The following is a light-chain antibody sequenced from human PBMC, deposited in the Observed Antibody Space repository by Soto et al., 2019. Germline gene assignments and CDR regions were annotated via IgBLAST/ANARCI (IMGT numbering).Light chain of an antibody. Sequence: EIVLTQSPGTLSLSPGERATLSCRASQSVSSSYLAWYQQKPGQAPRLLIYGASSRATGIPARFSDSGSGTDFTLTISRLEPEDFAVYYCQQYGSSPWTFGQGTKVEIK. CDR1: QSVSSSY. V-gene: IGKV3-20*01. CDR3: QQYGSSPWT. J-gene: IGKJ1*01. CDR2: GAS.